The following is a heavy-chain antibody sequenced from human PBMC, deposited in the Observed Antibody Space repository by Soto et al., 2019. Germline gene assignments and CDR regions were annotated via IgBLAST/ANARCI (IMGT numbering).Heavy chain of an antibody. CDR1: GGSISSSSYY. V-gene: IGHV4-39*01. D-gene: IGHD3-10*02. Sequence: QLQLQESGPGLVKPSETLSLTCTVSGGSISSSSYYWGWIRQPPGKGLEWIGSIYYSGSTYYNPSHKSRVTISEDTSKNQFPLKLSSVTAADTAVYYCARHGGDYYFPFDYWGQGTLVTVSS. J-gene: IGHJ4*02. CDR2: IYYSGST. CDR3: ARHGGDYYFPFDY.